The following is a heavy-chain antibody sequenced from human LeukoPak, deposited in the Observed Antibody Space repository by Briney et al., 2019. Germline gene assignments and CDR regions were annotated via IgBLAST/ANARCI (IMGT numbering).Heavy chain of an antibody. CDR2: INHSGST. CDR3: ARNWNDFLPNNWFDP. V-gene: IGHV4-34*01. J-gene: IGHJ5*02. Sequence: SETLSLTCAVYGGSFSGYYWSWIRQPPGKGLEWIGEINHSGSTNYNPSLKSRVTISVDTSKNQFSLKLISVTAADTAVFYCARNWNDFLPNNWFDPWGQGTLVTVSS. CDR1: GGSFSGYY. D-gene: IGHD1-1*01.